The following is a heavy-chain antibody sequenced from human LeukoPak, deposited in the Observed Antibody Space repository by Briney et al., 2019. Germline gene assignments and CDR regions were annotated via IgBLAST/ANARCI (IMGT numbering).Heavy chain of an antibody. Sequence: GGSLRLSCAASGFTFSNYAIHWVRPAPGEGLEWVGLISDDGRKKYYADSVKGRFTISKDISKNTLYLELNSLRTEDTGVYYCARVYSSSWGGDYWGQGTLVTVSS. CDR3: ARVYSSSWGGDY. CDR1: GFTFSNYA. CDR2: ISDDGRKK. J-gene: IGHJ4*02. D-gene: IGHD6-6*01. V-gene: IGHV3-30*04.